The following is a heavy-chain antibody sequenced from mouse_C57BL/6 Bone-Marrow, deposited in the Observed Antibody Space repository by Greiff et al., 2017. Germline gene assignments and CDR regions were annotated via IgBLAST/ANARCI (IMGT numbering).Heavy chain of an antibody. J-gene: IGHJ2*01. CDR1: GYTFTDYE. CDR2: IDPETGGT. D-gene: IGHD1-1*01. Sequence: QVQLQQPGAELVKPGASVKLSCKASGYTFTDYEMHWVKQTPVHGLEWIGAIDPETGGTAYNQKFKGKAILTADKSSSTAYMELRSLTSEDSAVYYCTSLITTVVAPDYWGQGTTLTVSS. CDR3: TSLITTVVAPDY. V-gene: IGHV1-15*01.